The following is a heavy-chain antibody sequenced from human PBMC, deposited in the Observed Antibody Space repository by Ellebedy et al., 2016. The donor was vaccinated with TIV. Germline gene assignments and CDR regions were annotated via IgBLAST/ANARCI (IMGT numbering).Heavy chain of an antibody. CDR3: AKGRGGGSDSSTPRYYFDY. Sequence: GESLKISCAASGFTFSSYAMSWVRQAPGKGLEWVSSISNTGTRTYYADSVEGRFIISRDNSKKTLYLQMKSLRAEDQAVYYCAKGRGGGSDSSTPRYYFDYWGLGTLVTVSS. CDR2: ISNTGTRT. D-gene: IGHD2-2*01. CDR1: GFTFSSYA. V-gene: IGHV3-23*01. J-gene: IGHJ4*02.